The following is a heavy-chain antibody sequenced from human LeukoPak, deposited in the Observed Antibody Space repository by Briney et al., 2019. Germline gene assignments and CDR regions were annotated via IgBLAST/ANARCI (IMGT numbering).Heavy chain of an antibody. Sequence: ASVNVSCKASGYTFTGYYMHWVRQAPGQGLEWMGWINPNSGGTNYAQKFQGRVTMTRDTSISTAYMELSRLRSDDTAVYYCASLTLGNMYYYDSSGYPREGVDYFDYWGQGTLVTVSS. V-gene: IGHV1-2*02. J-gene: IGHJ4*02. D-gene: IGHD3-22*01. CDR1: GYTFTGYY. CDR2: INPNSGGT. CDR3: ASLTLGNMYYYDSSGYPREGVDYFDY.